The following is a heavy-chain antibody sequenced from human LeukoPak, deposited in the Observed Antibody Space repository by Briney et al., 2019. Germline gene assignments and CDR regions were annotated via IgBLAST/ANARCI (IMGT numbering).Heavy chain of an antibody. V-gene: IGHV4-39*07. J-gene: IGHJ6*03. Sequence: PSETLSLTCTVSGVSISSSNSYWGWIRQPPGKGLEWIGSIYYSGNTYYNASLKSQVSISIDTSKNQFSLKLSSVTAADTAVYYCARSRGSGRGRTYYYYYMDVWGKGTTVTISS. CDR3: ARSRGSGRGRTYYYYYMDV. CDR2: IYYSGNT. D-gene: IGHD3-10*01. CDR1: GVSISSSNSY.